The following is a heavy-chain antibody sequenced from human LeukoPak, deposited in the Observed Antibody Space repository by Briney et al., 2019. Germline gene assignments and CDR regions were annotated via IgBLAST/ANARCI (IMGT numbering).Heavy chain of an antibody. Sequence: PGGSLRLSCAASGFTFSSYAMNWVRQAPGKGLEWVSDISGSGSSTSYADSVKGRFTISRDNSKNTLYLQMNSLRAEDTAVYYCARGVTTVTMYYFDYWGQGTLVTVSS. CDR1: GFTFSSYA. CDR3: ARGVTTVTMYYFDY. V-gene: IGHV3-23*01. CDR2: ISGSGSST. J-gene: IGHJ4*02. D-gene: IGHD4-17*01.